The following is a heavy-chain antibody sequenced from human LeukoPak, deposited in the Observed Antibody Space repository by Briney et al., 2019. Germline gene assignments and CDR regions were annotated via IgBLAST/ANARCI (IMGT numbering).Heavy chain of an antibody. V-gene: IGHV4-34*01. CDR1: GGSFSGNY. Sequence: SETLSLTCAVYGGSFSGNYWNWIRQSPGKGLEWIGEINHSGSTNYNPSLESRVTISVDKSKNQFSLKLSSVTAADTAVYYCARDHDIWGQGTMVTVSS. J-gene: IGHJ3*02. CDR3: ARDHDI. CDR2: INHSGST.